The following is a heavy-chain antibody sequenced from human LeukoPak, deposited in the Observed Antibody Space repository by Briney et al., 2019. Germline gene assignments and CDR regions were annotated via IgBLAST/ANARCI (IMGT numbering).Heavy chain of an antibody. D-gene: IGHD6-13*01. V-gene: IGHV3-21*01. CDR2: ISSGSGHI. CDR1: GFNFDSYT. Sequence: GRSLRLSCAASGFNFDSYTMTWVRQAPGKGLEWVSSISSGSGHIYYADSMKGRFAISRDNAKSSLYLQMNSLRAEDTAVYYCARFLTVAAVPQRVDCWGQGTLVTVSS. J-gene: IGHJ4*02. CDR3: ARFLTVAAVPQRVDC.